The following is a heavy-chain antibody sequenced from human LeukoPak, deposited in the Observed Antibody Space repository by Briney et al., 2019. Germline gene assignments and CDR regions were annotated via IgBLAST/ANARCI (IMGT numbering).Heavy chain of an antibody. V-gene: IGHV3-30-3*01. CDR2: ISYDGSNK. CDR1: GFTFSSYA. Sequence: PGRSLRLSCAASGFTFSSYAMHWVRQAPGKGLEWVAVISYDGSNKYYADSVEGRFTISRDNSKNTLYLQMNSLRAEDTAVYYCARDGYCSSTSCLGIYGMDVWGQGTTVTVSS. CDR3: ARDGYCSSTSCLGIYGMDV. D-gene: IGHD2-2*03. J-gene: IGHJ6*02.